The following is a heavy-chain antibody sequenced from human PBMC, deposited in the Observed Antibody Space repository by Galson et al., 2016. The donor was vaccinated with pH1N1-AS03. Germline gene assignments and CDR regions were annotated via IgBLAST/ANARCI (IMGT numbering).Heavy chain of an antibody. V-gene: IGHV2-70*04. Sequence: PALVKPPQTLTLTCTVSGFSLSTGGMRVSWIRQPPGKALEWLGRIDRDDGTFYSTSLKTRLTISKDTSKNQVVLTMSNMDPVDTGTYYCARTLNYNTGLDVWGPGATVTVSS. CDR1: GFSLSTGGMR. J-gene: IGHJ6*02. D-gene: IGHD5-24*01. CDR2: IDRDDGT. CDR3: ARTLNYNTGLDV.